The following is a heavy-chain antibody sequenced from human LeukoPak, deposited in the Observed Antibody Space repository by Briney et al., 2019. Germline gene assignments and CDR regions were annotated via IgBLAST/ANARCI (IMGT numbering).Heavy chain of an antibody. J-gene: IGHJ6*04. V-gene: IGHV3-7*01. D-gene: IGHD3-10*02. Sequence: GGSLRLSCAASGFTFSTYWMNWFRQTPGKGLEWVAKIRGDGGEKDHVASVKGRFTISRDNAKNSPYLQMNSLRAEDTAVYYCAELGITMIGGVWGKGTTVTISS. CDR2: IRGDGGEK. CDR1: GFTFSTYW. CDR3: AELGITMIGGV.